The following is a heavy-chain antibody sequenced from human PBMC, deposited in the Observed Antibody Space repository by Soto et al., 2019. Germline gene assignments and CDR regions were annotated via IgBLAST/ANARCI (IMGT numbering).Heavy chain of an antibody. Sequence: SETLSLTCTVSGGSISSSSYYWGWIRQPPGKGLEWIGSIYYSGSTYYNPSLKSRVTISVDTSKNQFSLKLSSVTAADTAVYYCARLGWNYYYYGMDVWGQGTTVTVSS. CDR2: IYYSGST. CDR1: GGSISSSSYY. D-gene: IGHD2-15*01. V-gene: IGHV4-39*01. CDR3: ARLGWNYYYYGMDV. J-gene: IGHJ6*02.